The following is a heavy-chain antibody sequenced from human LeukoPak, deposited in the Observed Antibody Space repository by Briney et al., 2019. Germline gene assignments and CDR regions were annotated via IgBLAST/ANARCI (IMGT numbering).Heavy chain of an antibody. CDR2: IYTSGST. CDR3: ARQKCTSASCLTKNAFDI. D-gene: IGHD2-2*01. V-gene: IGHV4-4*09. CDR1: GSISGYY. J-gene: IGHJ3*02. Sequence: SETLSLTCTVSGSISGYYWSWIRQPPGKGLEWIGYIYTSGSTNYNPSLESRVTISVDTSKHQFSLDLSSVTAADTAVYYCARQKCTSASCLTKNAFDIWGQGTMVTVSS.